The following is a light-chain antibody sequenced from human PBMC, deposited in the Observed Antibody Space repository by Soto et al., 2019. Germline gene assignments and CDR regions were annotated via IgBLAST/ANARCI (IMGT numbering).Light chain of an antibody. CDR1: SSDVGTYNY. V-gene: IGLV2-11*01. CDR3: CSHAGGSSWV. CDR2: DVS. J-gene: IGLJ3*02. Sequence: QSALTQPRSVSGPPGQSVSISCSGTSSDVGTYNYVSWYQQHPGKAPKLMIYDVSKRPSGVPYRFSGSKSGSTASLSISGLQAEDEADYYCCSHAGGSSWVFGGGTKLTVL.